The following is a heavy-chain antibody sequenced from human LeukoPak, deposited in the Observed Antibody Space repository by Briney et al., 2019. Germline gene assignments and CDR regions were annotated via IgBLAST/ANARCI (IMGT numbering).Heavy chain of an antibody. D-gene: IGHD4/OR15-4a*01. CDR3: ARGGTINYYYYGMDV. Sequence: PGRSLRLSCAASGFTFSSYAMHWVRQAPGKGLEWVAVISYDGSNKYYADSVKGRFTISRDNSKNTLYLQMNSLRAEDTAVYYCARGGTINYYYYGMDVWGKGPRSPSPQ. J-gene: IGHJ6*04. CDR2: ISYDGSNK. CDR1: GFTFSSYA. V-gene: IGHV3-30*04.